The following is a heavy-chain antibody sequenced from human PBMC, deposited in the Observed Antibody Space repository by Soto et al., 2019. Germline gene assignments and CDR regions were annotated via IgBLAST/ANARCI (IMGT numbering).Heavy chain of an antibody. J-gene: IGHJ4*02. V-gene: IGHV3-30-3*01. CDR3: ARGGTIIVVVNFDY. D-gene: IGHD3-22*01. CDR1: GFTFSSYA. CDR2: ISYDGSNK. Sequence: QVQLVESGGGVVQPGRSLRLSCAASGFTFSSYAMHWVRQAPGKGLEWVAVISYDGSNKYYADSVKGRFTISRDNSKNTLYLQMNSLRAEDTAVYYCARGGTIIVVVNFDYWGQGTLVTVSS.